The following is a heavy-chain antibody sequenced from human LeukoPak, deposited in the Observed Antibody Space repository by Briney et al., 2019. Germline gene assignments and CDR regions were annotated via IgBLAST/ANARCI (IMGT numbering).Heavy chain of an antibody. J-gene: IGHJ4*02. CDR3: ARGLLGATPYYFDY. V-gene: IGHV4-34*01. D-gene: IGHD1-26*01. Sequence: PSETLSLTCAVYGGSFSGYYWSWIRQPPGKGLEWIGEINHSGSTNYNPSLKSRVTISVDTSKNQFSLKLSSVTAADTAVYYCARGLLGATPYYFDYWGQGTLVTVSS. CDR1: GGSFSGYY. CDR2: INHSGST.